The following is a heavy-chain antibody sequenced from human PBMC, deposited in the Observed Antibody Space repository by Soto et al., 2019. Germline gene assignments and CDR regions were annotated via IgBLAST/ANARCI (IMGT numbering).Heavy chain of an antibody. V-gene: IGHV4-39*01. J-gene: IGHJ4*02. CDR3: ARQHGYSGYDPYYFDY. Sequence: SETLSLTCTVSGGSISGSSYYWGWIRQPPGKGLEWIGSIYYSGSTYYNPSLKSRVTISVDTSKNQFSLKLSSVTAADTAVYYCARQHGYSGYDPYYFDYWGQGTLVTVSS. D-gene: IGHD5-12*01. CDR1: GGSISGSSYY. CDR2: IYYSGST.